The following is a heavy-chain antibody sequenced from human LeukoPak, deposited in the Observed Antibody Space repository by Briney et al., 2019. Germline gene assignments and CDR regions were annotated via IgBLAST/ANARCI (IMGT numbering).Heavy chain of an antibody. V-gene: IGHV4-4*07. CDR2: IYTSGST. D-gene: IGHD2-21*02. CDR1: GGSISSYY. Sequence: SETLSLTCTVSGGSISSYYWSWIRQPAGKGLEWIGRIYTSGSTNYNPSLKSRVTMSVDTSKNQFSLKLSSVTAADTAVYYCARDTDTAYCGGDCYAFDIWGQGTMVTVSS. J-gene: IGHJ3*02. CDR3: ARDTDTAYCGGDCYAFDI.